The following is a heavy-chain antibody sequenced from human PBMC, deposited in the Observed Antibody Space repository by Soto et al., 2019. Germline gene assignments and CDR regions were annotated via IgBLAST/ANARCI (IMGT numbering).Heavy chain of an antibody. CDR3: ARDFGYDDV. D-gene: IGHD3-22*01. CDR2: IGGARSTAI. CDR1: GFTFSNYN. V-gene: IGHV3-48*02. Sequence: GGSLRLSCAASGFTFSNYNMNWVRQAPGKGLEWVSHIGGARSTAIYYADSVKGRFTISRDNAENSLFLQMNSLRDEDTAVYYCARDFGYDDVWGQGTTVTVAS. J-gene: IGHJ6*02.